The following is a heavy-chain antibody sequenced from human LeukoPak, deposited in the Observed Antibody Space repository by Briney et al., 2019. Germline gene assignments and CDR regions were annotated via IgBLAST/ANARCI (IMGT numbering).Heavy chain of an antibody. V-gene: IGHV4-61*02. J-gene: IGHJ3*02. CDR3: ARDGDYRAFDI. CDR2: IYTSGST. D-gene: IGHD4-17*01. CDR1: GGSISSSSYY. Sequence: SETLSLTCTVSGGSISSSSYYWSWIRQPAGKGLEWIGRIYTSGSTNYNPSLKSRVTMSVDTSKNQFSLKLSSVTAADTAVYYCARDGDYRAFDIWGQGTMVTVSS.